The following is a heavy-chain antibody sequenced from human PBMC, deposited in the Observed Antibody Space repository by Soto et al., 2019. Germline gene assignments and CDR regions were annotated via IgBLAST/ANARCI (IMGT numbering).Heavy chain of an antibody. CDR2: IIPIFCTA. D-gene: IGHD6-13*01. J-gene: IGHJ4*02. V-gene: IGHV1-69*01. CDR1: GGTCSSYA. Sequence: QVPLVQSGAEVKKPGSSVKVSCKASGGTCSSYAISWVRQAPGQGLEWMGGIIPIFCTANYAQKFQGRVTITADESTSTAYMELGSLTSEDTAVYYCAREGIAEADTIAYWGQGSLVTVSS. CDR3: AREGIAEADTIAY.